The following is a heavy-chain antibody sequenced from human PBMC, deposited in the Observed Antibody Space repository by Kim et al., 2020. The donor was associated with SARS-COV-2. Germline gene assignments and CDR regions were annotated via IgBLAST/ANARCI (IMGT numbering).Heavy chain of an antibody. CDR1: GFTFSSYW. V-gene: IGHV3-74*01. D-gene: IGHD1-26*01. Sequence: GGSLRLSCAASGFTFSSYWMHWVRQAPGKGLVWVSRIYSDGRSTYYADSVKGRFTISRDNAKNTLYLQMSSLRAEDTAVYYCAGGGPYSRDAFDIWGQGT. CDR3: AGGGPYSRDAFDI. J-gene: IGHJ3*02. CDR2: IYSDGRST.